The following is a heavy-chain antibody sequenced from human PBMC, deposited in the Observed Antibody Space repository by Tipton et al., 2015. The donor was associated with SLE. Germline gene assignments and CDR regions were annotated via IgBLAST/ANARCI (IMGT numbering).Heavy chain of an antibody. Sequence: SLRLSCAASGFTFSTSAMHWVRQAPGKGLEGVAVIWYDGSNKFYADSVKGRFTISRDNSKKTVSLQMRSLRVEDTGIYYCARAPTISVAGTTDPFGMDVWGPGTRVTVSS. J-gene: IGHJ6*02. CDR2: IWYDGSNK. CDR3: ARAPTISVAGTTDPFGMDV. CDR1: GFTFSTSA. D-gene: IGHD6-19*01. V-gene: IGHV3-33*01.